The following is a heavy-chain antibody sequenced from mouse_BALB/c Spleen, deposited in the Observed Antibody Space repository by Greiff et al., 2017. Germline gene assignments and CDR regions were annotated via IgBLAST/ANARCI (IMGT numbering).Heavy chain of an antibody. D-gene: IGHD2-1*01. CDR2: IYPGNSDT. CDR1: GYSFTSYW. CDR3: TRQNYYGNYDAMDY. Sequence: EVHLVESGTVLARPGASVKMSCKASGYSFTSYWMHWVKQRPGQGLEWIGAIYPGNSDTSYNQKFKGKAKLTAVTSASTAYMELSSLTNEDSAVYYCTRQNYYGNYDAMDYWGQGTSVTVSS. V-gene: IGHV1-5*01. J-gene: IGHJ4*01.